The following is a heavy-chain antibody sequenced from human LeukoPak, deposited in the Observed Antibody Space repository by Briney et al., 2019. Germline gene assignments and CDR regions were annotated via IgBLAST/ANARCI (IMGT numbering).Heavy chain of an antibody. CDR2: INPNSGAT. Sequence: ASVKVSCKTSEYTFTGYYMHWVRLAPGQGLEWMGWINPNSGATDYAQKFQDRVTMTRDMSINTAYMELSILRSDDTAVYYCARGFGSRGIDYWGQGTLVTVSS. V-gene: IGHV1-2*02. D-gene: IGHD2-2*01. CDR1: EYTFTGYY. CDR3: ARGFGSRGIDY. J-gene: IGHJ4*02.